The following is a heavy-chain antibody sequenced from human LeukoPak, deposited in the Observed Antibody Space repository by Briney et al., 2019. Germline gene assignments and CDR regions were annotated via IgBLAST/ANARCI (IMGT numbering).Heavy chain of an antibody. CDR3: ARARGTYANDAFDI. J-gene: IGHJ3*02. D-gene: IGHD1-26*01. Sequence: GESLKISCKGSGYSFTNYWIGWVRQMPGKGLEWMGIIFPADSDTRYSPSFQGQVTISADKSISTAYLHWSSLRSSDTATYYCARARGTYANDAFDIWGQGTMVTVSP. CDR1: GYSFTNYW. CDR2: IFPADSDT. V-gene: IGHV5-51*01.